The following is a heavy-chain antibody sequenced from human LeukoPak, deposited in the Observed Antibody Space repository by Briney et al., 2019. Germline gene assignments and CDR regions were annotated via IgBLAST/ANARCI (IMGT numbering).Heavy chain of an antibody. CDR3: ARVEYSGSYYSKQYFDY. J-gene: IGHJ4*02. V-gene: IGHV1-8*03. CDR2: MNPNSGNT. Sequence: ASVKVSCKASGYTFTSYDINWVRQATGQGLEWMGWMNPNSGNTGYAQKFQGRVTITRNTSISTAYMELSSLRSEDTAVYYCARVEYSGSYYSKQYFDYWGQGTLVTVSS. D-gene: IGHD1-26*01. CDR1: GYTFTSYD.